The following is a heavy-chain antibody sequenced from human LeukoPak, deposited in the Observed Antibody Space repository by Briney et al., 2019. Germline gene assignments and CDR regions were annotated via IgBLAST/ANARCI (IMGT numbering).Heavy chain of an antibody. CDR2: IKQDGSEK. Sequence: GGSLRLSCAASGFTFSSYWMSWVRQAPGKGLEWVANIKQDGSEKYYADSVKGRFTISRDNAKNSLYLQMNSLRAEDTAVYYCARLTYYDFWSGYFSHTPDYWGQGTLVTVSS. J-gene: IGHJ4*02. D-gene: IGHD3-3*01. CDR1: GFTFSSYW. CDR3: ARLTYYDFWSGYFSHTPDY. V-gene: IGHV3-7*01.